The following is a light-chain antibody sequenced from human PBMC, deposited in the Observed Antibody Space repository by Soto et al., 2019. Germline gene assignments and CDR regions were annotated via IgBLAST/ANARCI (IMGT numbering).Light chain of an antibody. Sequence: DIKLTQSPSTLSASLGERVTITCRASQNIDTSLAWYQHKPGKAPKLLMFDVSNLESGVPSRFSGSGSGTEFTLTISSVHSDDFATYYCQQYDYSRTFGQGTKVDIK. CDR1: QNIDTS. CDR2: DVS. V-gene: IGKV1-5*01. CDR3: QQYDYSRT. J-gene: IGKJ1*01.